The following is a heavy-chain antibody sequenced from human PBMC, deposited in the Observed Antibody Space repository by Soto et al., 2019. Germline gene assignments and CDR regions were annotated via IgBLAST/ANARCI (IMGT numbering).Heavy chain of an antibody. CDR3: ARELLLRGAFDI. Sequence: ASVKVSCKASGYTFTSYAMHWVRQAPGQRLEWMGWINAGNGNTKYSQKFQGRVTITRDTSASTAYMELSSLRSEDTAVYYCARELLLRGAFDIWGQGTMVTVSS. CDR1: GYTFTSYA. CDR2: INAGNGNT. D-gene: IGHD3-10*01. J-gene: IGHJ3*02. V-gene: IGHV1-3*01.